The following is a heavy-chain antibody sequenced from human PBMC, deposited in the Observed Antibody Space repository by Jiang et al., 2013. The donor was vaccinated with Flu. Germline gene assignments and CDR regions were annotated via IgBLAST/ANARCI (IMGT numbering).Heavy chain of an antibody. J-gene: IGHJ5*02. CDR2: INAGNGNT. D-gene: IGHD6-13*01. CDR3: ARPTTGIAAAGIVWFDP. Sequence: SGAEVKKPGASVKVSCKASGYTFTSYAMHWVRQAPGQRLEWMGWINAGNGNTKYSQKFQGRVTITRDTSASTAYMELSSLRSEDTAVYYCARPTTGIAAAGIVWFDPGAREPWSPSPQ. CDR1: GYTFTSYA. V-gene: IGHV1-3*01.